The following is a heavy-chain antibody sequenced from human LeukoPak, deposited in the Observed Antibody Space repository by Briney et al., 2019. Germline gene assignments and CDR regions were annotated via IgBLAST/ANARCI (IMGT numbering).Heavy chain of an antibody. CDR1: GFTFSSYA. V-gene: IGHV3-30*01. J-gene: IGHJ6*03. Sequence: GRSLRLSCAASGFTFSSYAMHWVRQAPGKGLEWVAVISYDGSNKYYADSVKGRFTISRDNSKNTLYLQMNSLRAEDTAVYYCARGEYYYMDVWGKGTTVTDSS. CDR2: ISYDGSNK. CDR3: ARGEYYYMDV. D-gene: IGHD1-26*01.